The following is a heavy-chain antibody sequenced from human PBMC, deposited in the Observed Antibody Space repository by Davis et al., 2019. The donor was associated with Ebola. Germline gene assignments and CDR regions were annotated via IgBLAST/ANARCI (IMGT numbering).Heavy chain of an antibody. V-gene: IGHV4-4*02. Sequence: PSETLSLICSVSGGSISSPNWWSWVRQTPGKGLEWIGEIFHSGASNYNPSLKSRATISVDKSQNQFSLKLTSVTAADTAVYYCTRDLSWDLPQLWFDPWGQGILVTVSS. CDR1: GGSISSPNW. CDR2: IFHSGAS. D-gene: IGHD2-2*01. CDR3: TRDLSWDLPQLWFDP. J-gene: IGHJ5*02.